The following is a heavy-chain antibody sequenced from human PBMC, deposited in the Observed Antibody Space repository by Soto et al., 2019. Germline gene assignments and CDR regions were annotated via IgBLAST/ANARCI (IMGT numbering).Heavy chain of an antibody. CDR2: IYYSGST. Sequence: SETLSLTCTVSGGSISSYYWSWIRQPPGKGLEWIGYIYYSGSTNYNPSVKGRFTISRDNSKNTLYLQMNSLRAEDTAVYYCARDDFWSGSDWFDPWGQGTLVTVSS. J-gene: IGHJ5*02. CDR1: GGSISSYY. V-gene: IGHV4-59*12. CDR3: ARDDFWSGSDWFDP. D-gene: IGHD3-3*01.